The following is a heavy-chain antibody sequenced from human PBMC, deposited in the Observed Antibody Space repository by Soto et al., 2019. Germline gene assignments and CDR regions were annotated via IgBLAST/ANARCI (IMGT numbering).Heavy chain of an antibody. Sequence: PGGSLRLSCAASGFTFSSYAMHWVRQAPGKGLEWVAVISYDGSNKYYADSVKGRFTISRDNSKNTLYLQMNSLRAEDTAVYYCASNKDYYDSSGYPARHDAFDIWGQGTMVTVSS. CDR2: ISYDGSNK. D-gene: IGHD3-22*01. CDR3: ASNKDYYDSSGYPARHDAFDI. CDR1: GFTFSSYA. V-gene: IGHV3-30-3*01. J-gene: IGHJ3*02.